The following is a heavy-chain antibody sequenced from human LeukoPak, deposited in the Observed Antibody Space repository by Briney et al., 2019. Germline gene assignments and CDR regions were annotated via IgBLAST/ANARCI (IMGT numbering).Heavy chain of an antibody. CDR1: GFTFTSSA. J-gene: IGHJ6*03. CDR2: INPNNGGT. Sequence: ASVKVSCKASGFTFTSSAVHWVRQAPGQGLEWMGWINPNNGGTNYAQKFQGRFTMTRDTSTGTAYMELSRLRSDDTAVYYCAAYRLSRADYMDFWGKGTTVSVSS. D-gene: IGHD2-21*01. V-gene: IGHV1-2*02. CDR3: AAYRLSRADYMDF.